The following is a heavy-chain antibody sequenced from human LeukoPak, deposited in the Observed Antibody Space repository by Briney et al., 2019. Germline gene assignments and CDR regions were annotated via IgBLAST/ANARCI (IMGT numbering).Heavy chain of an antibody. J-gene: IGHJ2*01. CDR1: GFTFTSYT. V-gene: IGHV3-21*04. CDR3: AKNWGSFSWYFDL. D-gene: IGHD2/OR15-2a*01. CDR2: ISSSSGYI. Sequence: GGSLRLSCAASGFTFTSYTMNWVRQAPGKRLEWVSSISSSSGYIYYADSMKGRFTISRDNAKNSLYLQMNSLRAEDTALYYCAKNWGSFSWYFDLWGRGTLVTVSS.